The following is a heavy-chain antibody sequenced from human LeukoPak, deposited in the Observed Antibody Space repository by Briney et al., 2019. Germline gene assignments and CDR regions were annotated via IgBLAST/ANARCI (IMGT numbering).Heavy chain of an antibody. V-gene: IGHV1-24*01. CDR1: GYTFTGYY. CDR2: FDPEDGET. D-gene: IGHD6-13*01. J-gene: IGHJ4*02. Sequence: GAPVKVSCKASGYTFTGYYMHWVRQAPGKGLEWMGGFDPEDGETIYAQKFQGRVTMTEDTSTDTAYMELSSLRSEDTAVYYCATSVLDSSSWYFWGQGTLVTVSS. CDR3: ATSVLDSSSWYF.